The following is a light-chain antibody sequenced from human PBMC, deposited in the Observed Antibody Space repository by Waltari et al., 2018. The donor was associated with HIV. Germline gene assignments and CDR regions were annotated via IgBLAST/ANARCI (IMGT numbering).Light chain of an antibody. Sequence: EIVLTQSPAALSLSPGERATLSCRASQNIWRYLAWYQQKPGQAPRLLIYDGSNRATGIPARFSGSGSGTDFTLTINSLEPEDFAVYYCQQRTNWHTFGQGTKLEIK. J-gene: IGKJ2*01. V-gene: IGKV3-11*01. CDR2: DGS. CDR3: QQRTNWHT. CDR1: QNIWRY.